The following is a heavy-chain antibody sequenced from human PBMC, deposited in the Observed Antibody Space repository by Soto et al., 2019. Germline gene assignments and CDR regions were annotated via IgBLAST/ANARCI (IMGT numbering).Heavy chain of an antibody. Sequence: PSETLSLTCTVSGASISIGRSYWSWIRQHPGKGLEWIGYMFYSGSTYYHPSLKSRVNISADTSKNQFSLRLTSVTPADTAVYYCARDNGYGHFDSWGQGTLVTVSS. V-gene: IGHV4-31*03. CDR2: MFYSGST. D-gene: IGHD5-12*01. J-gene: IGHJ4*02. CDR3: ARDNGYGHFDS. CDR1: GASISIGRSY.